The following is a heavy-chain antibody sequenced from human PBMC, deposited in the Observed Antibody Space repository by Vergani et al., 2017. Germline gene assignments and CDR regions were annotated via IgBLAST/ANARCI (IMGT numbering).Heavy chain of an antibody. CDR3: ARDRDFWSGYRGGMDV. V-gene: IGHV3-30-3*01. CDR2: ISYDGSKK. CDR1: GFTFSSYA. Sequence: QVQLVESGGGVVQPGRSLRLSCAASGFTFSSYAMHWVRQAPGKGLEWVAVISYDGSKKYYADSVKGRFTISRDNSKNTLYLQMNSLRAEDTAVYYCARDRDFWSGYRGGMDVWGKGTTVTVSS. J-gene: IGHJ6*04. D-gene: IGHD3-3*01.